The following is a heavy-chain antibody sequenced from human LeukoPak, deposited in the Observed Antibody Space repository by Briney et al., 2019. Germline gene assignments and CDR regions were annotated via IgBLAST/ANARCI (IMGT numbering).Heavy chain of an antibody. CDR1: GFTFSSYW. CDR2: IKQDGSEK. CDR3: AKPETFYYSNYDRYFDY. J-gene: IGHJ4*02. Sequence: TGGSLRLSCAASGFTFSSYWMSWVRQAPGKGLEWVANIKQDGSEKYYVDSVKGRFTISRDNSKNTLYLQMNSLRAEDTAVYYCAKPETFYYSNYDRYFDYWGQGTLVTVSS. V-gene: IGHV3-7*03. D-gene: IGHD4-11*01.